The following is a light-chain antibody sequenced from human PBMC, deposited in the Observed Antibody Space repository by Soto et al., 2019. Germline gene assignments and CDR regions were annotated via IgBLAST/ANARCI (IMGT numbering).Light chain of an antibody. V-gene: IGLV2-8*01. CDR2: EVS. J-gene: IGLJ1*01. CDR1: SSDVGGYNY. CDR3: SSYAGSNTFV. Sequence: QSVLPKPPSASGSPGQSVTISCTGTSSDVGGYNYVSWYQHHPGKVPKLMIYEVSKRPSGVPDRFSGSKSGNTASLTVSGLQAEDEADYYCSSYAGSNTFVFGTGTKVTVL.